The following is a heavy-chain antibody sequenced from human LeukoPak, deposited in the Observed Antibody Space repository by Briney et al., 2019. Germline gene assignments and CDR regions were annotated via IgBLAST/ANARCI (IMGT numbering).Heavy chain of an antibody. D-gene: IGHD2-2*01. CDR3: ARDVEASYCSSTSCHTRVRWYFDL. J-gene: IGHJ2*01. V-gene: IGHV3-21*01. Sequence: PGGSLRLSCAASGFTFKSYNMNWVRQAPGKGLEWVSFISTSSSYIYYADSVKGRFTISRDNSKNSLYLQMNSLRAEDTAVYYCARDVEASYCSSTSCHTRVRWYFDLWGRGTLVTVSS. CDR1: GFTFKSYN. CDR2: ISTSSSYI.